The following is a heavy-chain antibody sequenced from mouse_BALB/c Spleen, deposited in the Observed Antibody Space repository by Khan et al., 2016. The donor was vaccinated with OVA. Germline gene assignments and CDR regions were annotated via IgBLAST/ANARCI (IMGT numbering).Heavy chain of an antibody. CDR1: GYTFTSYW. J-gene: IGHJ4*01. Sequence: DLVKPGASVKLSCKASGYTFTSYWINWIKQRPGQGLEWIGRIAPGSGSSSYNEMFKGKATLTLDTYSSTAYIQLSSLSSEDSAVYFGARENYYGRTCYAMDYWGQGTSVTVSS. V-gene: IGHV1S41*01. CDR3: ARENYYGRTCYAMDY. CDR2: IAPGSGSS. D-gene: IGHD1-1*01.